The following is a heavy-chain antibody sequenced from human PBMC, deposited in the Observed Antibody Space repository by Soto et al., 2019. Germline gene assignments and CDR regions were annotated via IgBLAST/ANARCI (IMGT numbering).Heavy chain of an antibody. D-gene: IGHD3-10*01. V-gene: IGHV4-30-4*01. CDR3: ARDSITMVRGVIREYYDYGMDV. Sequence: QVQLQESGPGLVKPSQTLSLTCTVSGGSISSGDYYWSWIRQPPGKGLEWIGYIYYSGSTYYNPSRKSRVTISVDTSKNLFSLKLSSVTAADTAVYYCARDSITMVRGVIREYYDYGMDVWGQGTTVTVSS. J-gene: IGHJ6*02. CDR1: GGSISSGDYY. CDR2: IYYSGST.